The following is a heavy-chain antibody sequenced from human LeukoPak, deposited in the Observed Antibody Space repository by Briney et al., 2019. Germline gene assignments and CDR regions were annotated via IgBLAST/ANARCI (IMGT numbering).Heavy chain of an antibody. CDR2: INHSGST. D-gene: IGHD3-22*01. Sequence: PSETLSLTCAVYGGSFSGYYWSWIRQPPGKGLEWIGEINHSGSTNYNPSLKSRVTISVDTSKNQFSLKLSSVTAADTAVYYCARMPLIALFDYWGQGTLVTVSS. CDR3: ARMPLIALFDY. CDR1: GGSFSGYY. V-gene: IGHV4-34*01. J-gene: IGHJ4*02.